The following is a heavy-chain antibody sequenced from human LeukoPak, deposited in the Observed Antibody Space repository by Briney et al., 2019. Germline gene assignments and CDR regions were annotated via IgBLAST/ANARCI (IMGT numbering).Heavy chain of an antibody. CDR2: IYSGGST. V-gene: IGHV3-66*01. D-gene: IGHD3-16*02. Sequence: PGGSLRLSCAASGFTVSSNYMSRVRQAPGKGLEWVSVIYSGGSTYYADSVKGRFTISRDNSKNTLYLQMNSLRAEDTAVYYCASFIYVWGSYPTDYWGQGTLVTVSS. CDR3: ASFIYVWGSYPTDY. CDR1: GFTVSSNY. J-gene: IGHJ4*02.